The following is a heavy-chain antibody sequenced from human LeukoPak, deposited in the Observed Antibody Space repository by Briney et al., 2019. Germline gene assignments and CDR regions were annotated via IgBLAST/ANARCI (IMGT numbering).Heavy chain of an antibody. CDR2: IYTSGST. Sequence: PSETLSLTCTVSSVSISTSNYYWGWVRQPPGKALEWMGRIYTSGSTNYNPSLKSRVTISVDTSKNHFSLRLRSVPAPDTAVYYCARVTGYMIEDYFDYWGQGTLVTVSS. CDR1: SVSISTSNYY. V-gene: IGHV4-39*07. J-gene: IGHJ4*02. CDR3: ARVTGYMIEDYFDY. D-gene: IGHD3-22*01.